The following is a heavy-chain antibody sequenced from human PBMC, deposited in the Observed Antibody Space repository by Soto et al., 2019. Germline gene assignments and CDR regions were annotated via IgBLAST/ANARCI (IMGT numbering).Heavy chain of an antibody. V-gene: IGHV3-23*01. CDR3: AKLGSSAWSPHYYFDY. CDR1: GVTFNNYA. CDR2: ITGSGSDT. D-gene: IGHD3-10*01. J-gene: IGHJ4*02. Sequence: GSLRLSCAASGVTFNNYAMGWVRQAPGKGLEWVSAITGSGSDTYYLDSVKGRFTISRDNSKNTLFLQVNSLRAEDTAIYYCAKLGSSAWSPHYYFDYWGQGTLVTVSS.